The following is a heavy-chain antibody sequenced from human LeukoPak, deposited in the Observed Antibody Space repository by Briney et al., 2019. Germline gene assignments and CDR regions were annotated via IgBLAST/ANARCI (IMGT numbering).Heavy chain of an antibody. V-gene: IGHV4-34*01. CDR3: ARARRGRRSDRWFDP. CDR1: GGSFSGYY. J-gene: IGHJ5*02. Sequence: SETLSLTCTVYGGSFSGYYWSWIRQPPGKGLEWIGEINHSGSTNYNPSLKSRVTISVDTSKNQFPLKLGSVTAADTAVYYCARARRGRRSDRWFDPWGQGTLVTVSS. D-gene: IGHD3-10*01. CDR2: INHSGST.